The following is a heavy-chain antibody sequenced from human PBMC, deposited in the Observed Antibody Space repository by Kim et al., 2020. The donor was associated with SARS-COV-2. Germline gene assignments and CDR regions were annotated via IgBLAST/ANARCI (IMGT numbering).Heavy chain of an antibody. V-gene: IGHV4-59*08. CDR2: IYHSGST. CDR3: ARLPVSMMSTGIYFYGMDV. Sequence: SETLSLTCTVSGGSISNYYWSWIRQPPGKGLEWIGSIYHSGSTNYNPSLKSRVTTSVDTSKNQFSLKLSSVTAADTAVYYCARLPVSMMSTGIYFYGMDVWGQGTTVTVSS. CDR1: GGSISNYY. J-gene: IGHJ6*02. D-gene: IGHD4-4*01.